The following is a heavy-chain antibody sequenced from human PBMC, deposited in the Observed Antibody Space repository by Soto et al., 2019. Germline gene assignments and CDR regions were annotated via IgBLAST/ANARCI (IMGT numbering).Heavy chain of an antibody. J-gene: IGHJ6*02. CDR3: ARGKNGVYYYYGMDV. CDR2: INHSGST. V-gene: IGHV4-34*01. CDR1: GGSFSGYY. Sequence: SETLSLTCAVYGGSFSGYYWSWIRQPPGKGLEWIGEINHSGSTNYNPSLKSRVTILVDTSKNQFSLKLSSVTAADTAVYYCARGKNGVYYYYGMDVWGQGTTVTVSS. D-gene: IGHD2-8*01.